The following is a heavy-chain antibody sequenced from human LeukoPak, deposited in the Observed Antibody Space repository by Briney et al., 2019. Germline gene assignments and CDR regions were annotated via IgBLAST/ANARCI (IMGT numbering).Heavy chain of an antibody. J-gene: IGHJ4*02. CDR2: IYSDGSRT. Sequence: GGSLRLSCAASGFTFSSYWMHWVRQAPGKGLVWVSRIYSDGSRTDYADSVEGRFTISRDNGKNTLYLQMNSLTAEDTAVYYWTRVYDYYNNYWGQGTLVTVSS. V-gene: IGHV3-74*01. CDR1: GFTFSSYW. D-gene: IGHD3-22*01. CDR3: TRVYDYYNNY.